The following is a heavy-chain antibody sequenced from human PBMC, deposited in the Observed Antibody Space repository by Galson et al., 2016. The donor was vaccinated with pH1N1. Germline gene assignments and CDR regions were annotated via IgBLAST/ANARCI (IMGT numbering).Heavy chain of an antibody. Sequence: SLRLSCAASGFSFSDYWISWVRQAPGKGLEWVANIKQDGSEIYYVDSVKGRCTISRDNAKNSVSLQMNSLRVEDTGVDYCVRAIGGAASYWGQGTLVTVSS. J-gene: IGHJ4*02. CDR3: VRAIGGAASY. V-gene: IGHV3-7*01. CDR2: IKQDGSEI. CDR1: GFSFSDYW. D-gene: IGHD6-13*01.